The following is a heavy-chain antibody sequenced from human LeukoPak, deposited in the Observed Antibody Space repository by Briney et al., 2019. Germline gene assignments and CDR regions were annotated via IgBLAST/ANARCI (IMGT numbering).Heavy chain of an antibody. J-gene: IGHJ4*02. Sequence: GASVKVSCKVSGYTLTELSMHWVRQAPGQGLEWMGWINPNSGGTNYAQKFQGRVTMTRDTSISTAYMELSRLRSDDTAVYYCARDRPTTYYYDSSGVAGATDWGQGTLVTVSS. D-gene: IGHD3-22*01. CDR1: GYTLTELS. CDR2: INPNSGGT. V-gene: IGHV1-2*02. CDR3: ARDRPTTYYYDSSGVAGATD.